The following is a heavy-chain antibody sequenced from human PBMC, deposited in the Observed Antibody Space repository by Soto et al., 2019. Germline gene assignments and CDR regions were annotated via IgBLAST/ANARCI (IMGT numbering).Heavy chain of an antibody. J-gene: IGHJ4*02. CDR3: ARDVVWSFDY. Sequence: SETLSLTCTVSDGSISSSSYYWSWIRQPPGKGLEWIGYIYYSGSTNYNPSLKSRVTISVDTSKNQFSLKLSSVTAADTAVYYCARDVVWSFDYWGQGTLVTVSS. CDR2: IYYSGST. CDR1: DGSISSSSYY. D-gene: IGHD2-21*01. V-gene: IGHV4-61*01.